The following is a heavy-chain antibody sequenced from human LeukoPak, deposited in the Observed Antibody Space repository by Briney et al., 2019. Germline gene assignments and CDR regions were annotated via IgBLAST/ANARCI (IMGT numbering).Heavy chain of an antibody. J-gene: IGHJ3*02. CDR3: ARDGMGGIKAFDM. CDR2: IKHDGSQK. D-gene: IGHD3-10*01. V-gene: IGHV3-7*05. CDR1: GFTFNRYW. Sequence: GGSLRLSCGASGFTFNRYWMSWVRQAPGKRLEWVANIKHDGSQKYYVDSVKGRFTISRDNAKNSLYLQMNSLRVEDTAVYFCARDGMGGIKAFDMWGQGTMVTVSP.